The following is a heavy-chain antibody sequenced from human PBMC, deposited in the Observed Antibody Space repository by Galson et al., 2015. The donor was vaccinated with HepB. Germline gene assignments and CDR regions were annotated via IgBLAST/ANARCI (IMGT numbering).Heavy chain of an antibody. Sequence: SLRLSCAASGFTFSSYAMSWVRQAPGKGLEWVSAISGSGGSTYYADSVKGRFTISRDNSKNTLYLQMNSLRAEDTAVYYCAKDLHSSGWKGREAFDIWGQGTMVTVSS. CDR2: ISGSGGST. CDR3: AKDLHSSGWKGREAFDI. D-gene: IGHD6-19*01. J-gene: IGHJ3*02. V-gene: IGHV3-23*01. CDR1: GFTFSSYA.